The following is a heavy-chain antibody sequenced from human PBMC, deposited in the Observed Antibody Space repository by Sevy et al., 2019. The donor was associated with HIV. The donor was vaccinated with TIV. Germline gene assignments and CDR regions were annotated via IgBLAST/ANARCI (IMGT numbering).Heavy chain of an antibody. V-gene: IGHV1-18*01. CDR3: VAYCSGGSCYTRHWFDP. CDR2: ISAYNGNT. Sequence: ASVKVSCKASGYTFTSYGISWVRQAPGQGLEWMGWISAYNGNTNYAQKLQGRVTMTTDTSTSTAYMELRSLRSDDTAVYYCVAYCSGGSCYTRHWFDPWGQGTLVTVSS. J-gene: IGHJ5*02. D-gene: IGHD2-15*01. CDR1: GYTFTSYG.